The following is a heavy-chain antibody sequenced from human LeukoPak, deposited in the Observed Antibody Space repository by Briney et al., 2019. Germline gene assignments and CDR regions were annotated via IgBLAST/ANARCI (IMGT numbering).Heavy chain of an antibody. Sequence: PGESLKISCKGSGYSFTSYWIGWVRQMPGKGLEWMGIIYPGDSDTRYSPSFQGQVTISADKSISTAYLQWSSLKASDTAMYYCARHGGYNWNYEALDSFDPWGQGTLVTVSS. CDR1: GYSFTSYW. J-gene: IGHJ5*02. D-gene: IGHD1-7*01. V-gene: IGHV5-51*01. CDR3: ARHGGYNWNYEALDSFDP. CDR2: IYPGDSDT.